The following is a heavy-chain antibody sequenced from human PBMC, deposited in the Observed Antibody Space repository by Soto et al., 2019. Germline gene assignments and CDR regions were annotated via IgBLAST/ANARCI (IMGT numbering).Heavy chain of an antibody. J-gene: IGHJ6*02. CDR1: GGSISSDY. CDR2: IYYSGST. Sequence: AETLSLTCTVTGGSISSDYWSWIRQPPGKGLEWIGYIYYSGSTNFNPSLKSRVTISVDTSMNQFSLKLSSVTAADTAVYYCARAHDSSGYPYYNYGMDVWGQGTTVT. D-gene: IGHD3-22*01. CDR3: ARAHDSSGYPYYNYGMDV. V-gene: IGHV4-59*01.